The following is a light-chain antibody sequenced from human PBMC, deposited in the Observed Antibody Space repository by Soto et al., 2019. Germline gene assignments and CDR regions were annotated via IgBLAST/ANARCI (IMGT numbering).Light chain of an antibody. CDR2: AAS. CDR3: QQYYSYPPF. CDR1: QGISSY. J-gene: IGKJ3*01. V-gene: IGKV1-8*01. Sequence: AIRMTQSPSSFSASTGDRVTITCRASQGISSYLAWYQQKPGKAPNLLIYAASTLQSGVPSRFSGSGSGTDFTLTISCLQSEDFATYYCQQYYSYPPFFGPGTKVDIK.